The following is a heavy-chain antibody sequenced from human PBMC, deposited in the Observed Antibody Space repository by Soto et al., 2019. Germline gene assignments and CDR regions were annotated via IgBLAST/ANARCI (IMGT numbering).Heavy chain of an antibody. J-gene: IGHJ4*01. D-gene: IGHD5-18*01. Sequence: ASVKVSCKASGYTFTGYYMHWVRQAPGQGLEWMGWINPNSGGTNYAQKSQGRVTMTRDTSISTAYMELSRLRSDDTAVYYCARDLEYSYGYSDYWGHGTLVTPSS. CDR3: ARDLEYSYGYSDY. V-gene: IGHV1-2*02. CDR1: GYTFTGYY. CDR2: INPNSGGT.